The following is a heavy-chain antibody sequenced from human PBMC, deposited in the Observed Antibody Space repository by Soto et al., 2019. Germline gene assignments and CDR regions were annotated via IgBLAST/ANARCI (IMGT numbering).Heavy chain of an antibody. V-gene: IGHV3-33*01. Sequence: LRLSCAASGFTFSSYGMHWVRQAPGKGLEWVAVIWYDGSNKYYADSVKGRFTISRDNSKNTLYLQMNSLRAEDTAVYYCARESGYSYGYNYYGMDVWGQGTTVTVSS. D-gene: IGHD5-18*01. CDR2: IWYDGSNK. CDR1: GFTFSSYG. CDR3: ARESGYSYGYNYYGMDV. J-gene: IGHJ6*02.